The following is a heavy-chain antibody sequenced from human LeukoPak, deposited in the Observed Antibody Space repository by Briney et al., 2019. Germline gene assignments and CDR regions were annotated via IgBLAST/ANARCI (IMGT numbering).Heavy chain of an antibody. Sequence: GGSLRLSCAASGFTFSSYAMSWVRQAPGKGLEWVSAISGSGGSTYYADSVKGRFTISRDNAKNSLFLQMNSLKAEDTAVYYCARDSSTYAGPPDYWGQGTLVTVSS. D-gene: IGHD2/OR15-2a*01. V-gene: IGHV3-23*01. CDR2: ISGSGGST. CDR3: ARDSSTYAGPPDY. CDR1: GFTFSSYA. J-gene: IGHJ4*02.